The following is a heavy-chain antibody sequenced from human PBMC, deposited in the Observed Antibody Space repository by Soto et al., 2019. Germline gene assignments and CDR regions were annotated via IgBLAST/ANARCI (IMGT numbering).Heavy chain of an antibody. D-gene: IGHD6-13*01. CDR3: ARIKGGAAGNFDY. CDR1: GGSISNGDYY. V-gene: IGHV4-31*03. J-gene: IGHJ4*02. CDR2: IYYSGST. Sequence: SETLSLTCTVSGGSISNGDYYWTWIRQHPVKGLEWVGYIYYSGSTYSNPSLKSRVTISVATSKNQFSLRLSSVTAADTAVYYCARIKGGAAGNFDYWGRGALVTVSS.